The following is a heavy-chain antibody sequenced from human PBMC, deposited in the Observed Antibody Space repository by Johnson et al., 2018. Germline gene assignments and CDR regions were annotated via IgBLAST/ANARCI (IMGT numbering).Heavy chain of an antibody. V-gene: IGHV3-48*02. Sequence: VQLVESGGGLVQPGGSLRLSCAASGFTFSNYNMNWVRQAPGKGLEWVSYIRSSSSTIYYEASVKGRFTISRDNAKNSLYLQMNSLRDEDTALDYCARDLGYGGSFAQHWGQGTLVTVSS. J-gene: IGHJ1*01. D-gene: IGHD1-26*01. CDR3: ARDLGYGGSFAQH. CDR2: IRSSSSTI. CDR1: GFTFSNYN.